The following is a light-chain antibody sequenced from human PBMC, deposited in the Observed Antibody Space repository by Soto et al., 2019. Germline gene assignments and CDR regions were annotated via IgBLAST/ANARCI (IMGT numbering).Light chain of an antibody. CDR3: AAWDDSLNGYV. V-gene: IGLV1-44*01. CDR1: SSNIGTNA. J-gene: IGLJ1*01. Sequence: QSVLTQPPSASGTPGQRVTISCSGGSSNIGTNAVNWYQQLPGTAPKLLIYNNNQRPSGVADRFSGSKSGTSASLAISGLQSEDEDDYYCAAWDDSLNGYVFGTGTKLTVL. CDR2: NNN.